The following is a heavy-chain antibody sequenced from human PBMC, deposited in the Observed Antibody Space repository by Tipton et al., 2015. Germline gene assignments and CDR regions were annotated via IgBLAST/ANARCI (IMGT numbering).Heavy chain of an antibody. CDR3: ARDLEHGMDV. CDR1: GGSISSSNW. Sequence: TLSLTCAVSGGSISSSNWWSWVRQPPGKGLEWIGEIYHSGSTNYNPTLESRVTISVDTSKNQFSLTLNSVAAADTAVYYCARDLEHGMDVWGHGTTVTVSS. V-gene: IGHV4-4*02. D-gene: IGHD5-24*01. J-gene: IGHJ6*02. CDR2: IYHSGST.